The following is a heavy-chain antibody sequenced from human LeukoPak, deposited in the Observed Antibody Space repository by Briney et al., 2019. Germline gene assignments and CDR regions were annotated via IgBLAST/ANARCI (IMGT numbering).Heavy chain of an antibody. D-gene: IGHD3-16*01. CDR3: GRDPNGDYVGAFEF. CDR1: GFMFSRYG. J-gene: IGHJ3*01. Sequence: PGGSLRLSCVGSGFMFSRYGLIWVRQAPGKGLEWVSGIHGNGETTYYGDSVKGRFTISRDNSKSTLYLQMNSLGVEDTAEYFCGRDPNGDYVGAFEFWGQGTKVAVSS. CDR2: IHGNGETT. V-gene: IGHV3-23*01.